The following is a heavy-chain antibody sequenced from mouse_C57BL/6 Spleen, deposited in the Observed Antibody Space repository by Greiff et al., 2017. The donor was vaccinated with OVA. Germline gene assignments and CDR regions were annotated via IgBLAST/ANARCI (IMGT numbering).Heavy chain of an antibody. Sequence: EVKLVESGGGLVQPGESLKLSCESNEYEFPSHDMSWVRKTPEKRLELVAAINSDGGSTYYPDTMERRFIISRDNTKKTLYLQMSSLRSEDTALYDCARAITTVVAPYWYVDVWGTGTTVTVSS. V-gene: IGHV5-2*03. J-gene: IGHJ1*03. CDR1: EYEFPSHD. CDR3: ARAITTVVAPYWYVDV. D-gene: IGHD1-1*01. CDR2: INSDGGST.